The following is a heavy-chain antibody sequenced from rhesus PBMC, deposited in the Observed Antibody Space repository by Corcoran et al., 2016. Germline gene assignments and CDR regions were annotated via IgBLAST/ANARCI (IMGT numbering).Heavy chain of an antibody. V-gene: IGHV4-76*01. CDR3: ARRGSSSYGD. CDR1: GGSISGGYD. D-gene: IGHD6-43*01. Sequence: QVQLQESGPGLVKPSETLPLTCAVSGGSISGGYDWSWFRQPPGKGLGWIGDIYGSSGSTHYNPSLKSRVTISKDTSKNQFSLKLSSVTAADTAVYYCARRGSSSYGDWGQGVLVTVSS. CDR2: IYGSSGST. J-gene: IGHJ4*01.